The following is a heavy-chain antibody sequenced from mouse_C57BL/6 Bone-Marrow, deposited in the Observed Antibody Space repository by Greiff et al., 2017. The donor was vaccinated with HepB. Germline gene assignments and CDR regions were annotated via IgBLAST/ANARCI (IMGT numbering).Heavy chain of an antibody. CDR3: ARLAYFTTVVADDY. J-gene: IGHJ2*01. D-gene: IGHD1-1*01. V-gene: IGHV5-6*02. Sequence: DVKLVESGGDLVKPGGSLKLSCAASGFTFSSYGMSWVRQTPDKRLEWVATISSGGSYTYYPDSVKGRFTISRDNAKNTLYLQMSSLKSEDTAMYYCARLAYFTTVVADDYWGQGTTLTVSS. CDR1: GFTFSSYG. CDR2: ISSGGSYT.